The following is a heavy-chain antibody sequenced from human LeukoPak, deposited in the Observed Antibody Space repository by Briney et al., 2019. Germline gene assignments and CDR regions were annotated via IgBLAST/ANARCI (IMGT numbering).Heavy chain of an antibody. Sequence: GESLKISCKGSGYSFTGYWIGWVRQMPGKGLEWMGIIYPGDSDTRYSPSFQGQVTISADKSISTAYLQWSSLKASDTAMYYCARNYGGNPPYNWFDPWGQGTLVTVSS. CDR1: GYSFTGYW. V-gene: IGHV5-51*01. J-gene: IGHJ5*02. CDR3: ARNYGGNPPYNWFDP. CDR2: IYPGDSDT. D-gene: IGHD4-23*01.